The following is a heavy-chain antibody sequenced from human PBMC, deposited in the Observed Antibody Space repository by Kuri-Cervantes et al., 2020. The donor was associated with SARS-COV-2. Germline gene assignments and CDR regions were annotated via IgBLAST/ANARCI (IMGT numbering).Heavy chain of an antibody. V-gene: IGHV1-18*01. Sequence: ASVKVSCKASGYTFTSYGISWVRQAPGQGLEWMGWISAYNGNTNYAQFFQGRVTMTRDISTSTVYMELSSLTSEDTAIYYCYCAPKEGFDSWGQGTLVTVSS. CDR1: GYTFTSYG. CDR3: YCAPKEGFDS. D-gene: IGHD2-21*01. CDR2: ISAYNGNT. J-gene: IGHJ5*01.